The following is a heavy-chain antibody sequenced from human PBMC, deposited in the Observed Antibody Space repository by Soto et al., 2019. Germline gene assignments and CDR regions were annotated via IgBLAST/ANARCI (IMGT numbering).Heavy chain of an antibody. J-gene: IGHJ4*02. CDR2: ISYDGSNK. Sequence: QVQLVESGGGVVQPGRSLRLSCAASGFTFSSYAMHWVRQAPGKGLEWVAVISYDGSNKYYADSVKGRFTISRDNSKNPLYLQMNSLRAEDTAVYYCARFPIQWLPSPHPEPNFDFWGQGTLVTVSS. D-gene: IGHD6-19*01. V-gene: IGHV3-30-3*01. CDR1: GFTFSSYA. CDR3: ARFPIQWLPSPHPEPNFDF.